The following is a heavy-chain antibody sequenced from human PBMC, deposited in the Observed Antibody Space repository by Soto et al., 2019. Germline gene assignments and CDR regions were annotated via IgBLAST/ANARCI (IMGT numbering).Heavy chain of an antibody. CDR2: ISGSGDST. CDR1: GFSFSSYA. J-gene: IGHJ4*02. V-gene: IGHV3-23*01. Sequence: EVQLLESGGGLVQPGGSLRLSCAASGFSFSSYAMNWVRQAPGKGLEWVSVISGSGDSTYYADSVKGRFTISRDNSKNTLYLQMISLRAEDTAVYYRARRSSGWYFDYWGQGTLVIVSS. D-gene: IGHD6-19*01. CDR3: ARRSSGWYFDY.